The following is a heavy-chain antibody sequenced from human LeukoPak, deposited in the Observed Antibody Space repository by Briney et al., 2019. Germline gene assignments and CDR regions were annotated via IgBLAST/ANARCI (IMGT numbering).Heavy chain of an antibody. CDR1: GFTVSSNY. J-gene: IGHJ4*02. CDR3: AIDWAVLTGYYDY. V-gene: IGHV3-66*01. Sequence: PGGPLSLSCTASGFTVSSNYLSWVRQAPGKGLEWVSNIYSGGSTNYADSVTGRFTISRDNAKNTLYLQMNSRRAEDTAVYYCAIDWAVLTGYYDYWGQGTLVTVSS. CDR2: IYSGGST. D-gene: IGHD3-9*01.